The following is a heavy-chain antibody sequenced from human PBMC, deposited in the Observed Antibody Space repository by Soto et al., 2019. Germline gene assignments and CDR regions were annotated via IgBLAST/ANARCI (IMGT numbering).Heavy chain of an antibody. CDR3: ARTGPHSSSGYIDDY. CDR1: GYTFTSYW. J-gene: IGHJ4*02. V-gene: IGHV5-51*01. D-gene: IGHD6-13*01. Sequence: PGESLKISCKGSGYTFTSYWIGWVRQMPGKGPEWMGVIYPGDSDTRYSPSFQGQVTISADRSTSTAYLQWSSLKASDTAIYYCARTGPHSSSGYIDDYWGQGTLVTVSS. CDR2: IYPGDSDT.